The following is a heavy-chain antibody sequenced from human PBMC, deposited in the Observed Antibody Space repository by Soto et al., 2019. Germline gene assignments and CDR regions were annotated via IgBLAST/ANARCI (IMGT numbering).Heavy chain of an antibody. D-gene: IGHD6-13*01. CDR1: AFTFSNYA. Sequence: EVQLLESGGGLVQPGGSLRLSRAASAFTFSNYAMSWVRQAPGKGLEWVSTISGSGTSTYYADSVKGRFTISRDNSKDTLSLQMNSLRAEDTAVYYCAKVSSSWYYAFDIWGQGTMVTVSS. V-gene: IGHV3-23*01. CDR2: ISGSGTST. CDR3: AKVSSSWYYAFDI. J-gene: IGHJ3*02.